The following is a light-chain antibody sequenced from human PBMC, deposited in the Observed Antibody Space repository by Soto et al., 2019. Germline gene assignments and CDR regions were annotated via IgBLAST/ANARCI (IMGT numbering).Light chain of an antibody. CDR3: QQANSYPWT. CDR1: QGVSDW. CDR2: GSS. J-gene: IGKJ1*01. Sequence: DIQMTQTQSSVSASVGDSVTITCRASQGVSDWVAWYQQKPGEAPKLLIYGSSSLLSGVPSRFSGTRSGTDFTLTISSLQPEDFATYYCQQANSYPWTFGQGTNVDIK. V-gene: IGKV1-12*01.